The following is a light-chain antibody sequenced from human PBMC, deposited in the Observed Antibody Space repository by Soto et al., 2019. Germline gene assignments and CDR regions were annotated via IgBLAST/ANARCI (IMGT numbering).Light chain of an antibody. CDR3: QQYNNWPWT. CDR2: DTS. J-gene: IGKJ1*01. V-gene: IGKV3-11*01. CDR1: QSVGIF. Sequence: EIVLTQSPATLSLSPGERASLSCRASQSVGIFLAWFQQKPGQAPRLLIFDTSNRATGIPARFSGSGSGTDFTLTISRLEPEDFAVYYCQQYNNWPWTFGQGTKVDIK.